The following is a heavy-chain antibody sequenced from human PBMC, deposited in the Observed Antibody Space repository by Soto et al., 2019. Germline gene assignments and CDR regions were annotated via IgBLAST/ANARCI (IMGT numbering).Heavy chain of an antibody. Sequence: SVKVSCKASGGTFSSYAISWVRQAPGQGLEWMGGIIPIFGTANYAQKFQGRVTITADESTSTAYMELSSLRSEDTAVYYCARNFYDSSGYSPFDYWGQGTLVTVSS. D-gene: IGHD3-22*01. CDR2: IIPIFGTA. CDR3: ARNFYDSSGYSPFDY. V-gene: IGHV1-69*13. CDR1: GGTFSSYA. J-gene: IGHJ4*02.